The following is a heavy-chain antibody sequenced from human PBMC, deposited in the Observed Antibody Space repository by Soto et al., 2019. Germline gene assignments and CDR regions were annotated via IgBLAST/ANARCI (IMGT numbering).Heavy chain of an antibody. Sequence: SETLSLTCTVSGGSVRNGDYYWGWIRQPPGKGLEWIGYVYYSGTTYSHPSLNSRVSISVDTSENQFSLRLTSVTAADTAVYYCVTVNLVGAAYYFDYWGPGTLVTVSS. CDR3: VTVNLVGAAYYFDY. CDR2: VYYSGTT. CDR1: GGSVRNGDYY. V-gene: IGHV4-30-4*01. J-gene: IGHJ4*02. D-gene: IGHD1-26*01.